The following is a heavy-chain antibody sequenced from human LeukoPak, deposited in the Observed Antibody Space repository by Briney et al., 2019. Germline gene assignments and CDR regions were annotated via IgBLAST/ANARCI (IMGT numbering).Heavy chain of an antibody. CDR1: GFTFMNYW. J-gene: IGHJ4*02. Sequence: HGGSLRLSCAASGFTFMNYWMTWVRQAPGKGLEWVSAISGSGGSTYYADSVKGRFTISRDNSKNTLYLQMNSLRAEDTAVYYCAKEGTYYYDSSGYYYFDYWGQGTLVTVSS. CDR3: AKEGTYYYDSSGYYYFDY. CDR2: ISGSGGST. V-gene: IGHV3-23*01. D-gene: IGHD3-22*01.